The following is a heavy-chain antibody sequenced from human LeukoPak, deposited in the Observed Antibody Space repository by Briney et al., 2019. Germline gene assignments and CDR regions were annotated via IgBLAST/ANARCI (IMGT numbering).Heavy chain of an antibody. CDR1: GFTFNIYP. Sequence: PGDSLRLSCVASGFTFNIYPMTWVRQSPEKGLEWVSTIGTGGDTYYADSVEGRFTISRDDSKNTLYLQMHSLGAEDTAVYYCAKSRVVDRRGYFDYWGQGTLVTVSS. D-gene: IGHD2-15*01. J-gene: IGHJ4*02. CDR3: AKSRVVDRRGYFDY. CDR2: IGTGGDT. V-gene: IGHV3-23*01.